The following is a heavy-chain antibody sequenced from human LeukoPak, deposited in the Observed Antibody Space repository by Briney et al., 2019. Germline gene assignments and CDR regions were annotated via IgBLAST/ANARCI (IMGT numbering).Heavy chain of an antibody. D-gene: IGHD5-24*01. CDR2: INHSGST. CDR3: ARGGGWLQYPFDY. J-gene: IGHJ4*02. Sequence: SETLSLTCAAYGGSFSGYYWSWIRQPPGKGLEWIGEINHSGSTNYNPSLKSRVTISVDTSKNQFSLKLSSVTAADTAVYYCARGGGWLQYPFDYWGQGTLVTVSS. V-gene: IGHV4-34*01. CDR1: GGSFSGYY.